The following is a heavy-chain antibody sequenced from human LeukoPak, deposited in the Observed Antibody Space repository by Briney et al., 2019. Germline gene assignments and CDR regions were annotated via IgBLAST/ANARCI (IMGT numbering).Heavy chain of an antibody. CDR2: IYYSGST. Sequence: SQTLSLTCTVSGXSISSGDYYWSWIRQPSGKGLEWIGYIYYSGSTYYNPSLKSRVTISVDTSKNQFSLKLSSVTAADTAVYYCARGPWDYDSRDYWGQGTLVTVSS. CDR1: GXSISSGDYY. CDR3: ARGPWDYDSRDY. J-gene: IGHJ4*02. D-gene: IGHD3-22*01. V-gene: IGHV4-30-4*01.